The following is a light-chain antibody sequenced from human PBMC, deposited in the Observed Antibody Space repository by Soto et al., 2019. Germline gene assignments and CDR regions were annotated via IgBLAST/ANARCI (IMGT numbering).Light chain of an antibody. V-gene: IGKV3-11*01. CDR1: QSVSNY. CDR3: QHFKSFPIT. Sequence: EIVMTQSPATLSLPPGEIATLSFRASQSVSNYLAWYQQKPGQAPRLLIYESSLLQSGVPSRFSGSGSGTDFTLTISSLQPEDFATYYCQHFKSFPITFGQGTRLEIK. J-gene: IGKJ5*01. CDR2: ESS.